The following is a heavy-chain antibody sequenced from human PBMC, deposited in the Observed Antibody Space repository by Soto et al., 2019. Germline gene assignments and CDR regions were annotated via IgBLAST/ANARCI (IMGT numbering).Heavy chain of an antibody. D-gene: IGHD3-10*01. CDR1: GDSISTYN. CDR3: VRQGIGVLHGLVDV. J-gene: IGHJ6*02. V-gene: IGHV4-59*08. Sequence: QVQLQESGPGLVKPSETLSLTCTVSGDSISTYNLAWIRQPPGKGLEWIGYFRSGGGTSYNPSLKSRVAVSAHTSMKQFHLRLSSVTAAESAVYYCVRQGIGVLHGLVDVWGQGTTVTVSS. CDR2: FRSGGGT.